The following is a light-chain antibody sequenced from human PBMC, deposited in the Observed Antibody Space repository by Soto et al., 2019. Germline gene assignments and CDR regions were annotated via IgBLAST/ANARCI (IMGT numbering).Light chain of an antibody. CDR3: CSYTSGSTLDV. J-gene: IGLJ1*01. V-gene: IGLV2-14*01. Sequence: QSVLTQPASVSGSPGQSITISCTGTSSDVGGYNSVSWYQQHPGKAPKLMIFDVSSRPSGVSNRFSGSKSGNTASLTISGLQAEDEADYYCCSYTSGSTLDVFGTGTKLTVL. CDR1: SSDVGGYNS. CDR2: DVS.